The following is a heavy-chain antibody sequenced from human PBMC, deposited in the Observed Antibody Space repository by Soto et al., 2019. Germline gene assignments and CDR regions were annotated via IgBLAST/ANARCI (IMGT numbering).Heavy chain of an antibody. CDR2: ISYDGSNK. D-gene: IGHD3-3*02. CDR1: GFTFSSYA. Sequence: QVQLVESGGGVVQPGRSLRLSCAASGFTFSSYAMHWVRQAPGKGLEWVAVISYDGSNKYYADSVKGRFTISRDNSKNTLNLQMNGLRAEDTAVYHDARSPTFSYYYGRDVWGQGTTVTVSS. CDR3: ARSPTFSYYYGRDV. J-gene: IGHJ6*02. V-gene: IGHV3-30-3*01.